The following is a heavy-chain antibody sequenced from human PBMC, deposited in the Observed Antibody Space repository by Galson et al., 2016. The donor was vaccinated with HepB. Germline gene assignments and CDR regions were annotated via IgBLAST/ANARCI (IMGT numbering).Heavy chain of an antibody. J-gene: IGHJ6*02. D-gene: IGHD3-3*01. CDR2: IYHRGNT. V-gene: IGHV4-39*07. Sequence: SETLSLTCSASGASISDSGYYWGWIRQPPGKGLEWIGIIYHRGNTYYNPSLRSRVTISLDTSKNQFSLKVTSVTAADTAVYYCARFPKPYYDVPGEGTMDVWGQGTTVTVSS. CDR1: GASISDSGYY. CDR3: ARFPKPYYDVPGEGTMDV.